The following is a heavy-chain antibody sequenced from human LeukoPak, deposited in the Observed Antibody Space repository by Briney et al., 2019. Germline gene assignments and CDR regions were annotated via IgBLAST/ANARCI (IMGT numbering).Heavy chain of an antibody. J-gene: IGHJ4*02. D-gene: IGHD3-22*01. CDR2: IYYSGST. CDR1: GGSISSSSYY. V-gene: IGHV4-39*01. CDR3: ARRNYYDSSGTDY. Sequence: SETLSLTCTVSGGSISSSSYYWGWIRQPPGKGLEWIGSIYYSGSTYCNPSLKSRVTISVDTSKNQFSLKLSSVTAADTAVYYCARRNYYDSSGTDYWGQGTLVTVSS.